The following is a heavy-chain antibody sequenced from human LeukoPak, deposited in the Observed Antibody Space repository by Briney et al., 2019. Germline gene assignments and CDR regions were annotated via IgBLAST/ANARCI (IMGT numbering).Heavy chain of an antibody. Sequence: GRSLRLSCAASGFTFSDSAIHWVRQAPGKGLDWVALISNDGFNKYYTDSVRGRSTISRDNSKNTLFLQMSSLRADDTAAYYCARERQYSSGQWDYWGQGTLVTVSS. D-gene: IGHD6-19*01. V-gene: IGHV3-30*04. CDR2: ISNDGFNK. CDR1: GFTFSDSA. CDR3: ARERQYSSGQWDY. J-gene: IGHJ4*02.